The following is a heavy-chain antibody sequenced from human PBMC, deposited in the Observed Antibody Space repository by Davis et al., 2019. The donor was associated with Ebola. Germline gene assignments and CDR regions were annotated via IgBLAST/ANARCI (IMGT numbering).Heavy chain of an antibody. D-gene: IGHD1-1*01. V-gene: IGHV1-46*01. J-gene: IGHJ4*02. CDR2: IDPNGERT. Sequence: ASVKVSCKASGYTFISYYMHWVRQAPGQGLEWMGIIDPNGERTHYAQKFQGRVTMTTDTSTNTVYMELSSLTSEDTAVYYCARELERHHFDYWGQGTLVTVSS. CDR3: ARELERHHFDY. CDR1: GYTFISYY.